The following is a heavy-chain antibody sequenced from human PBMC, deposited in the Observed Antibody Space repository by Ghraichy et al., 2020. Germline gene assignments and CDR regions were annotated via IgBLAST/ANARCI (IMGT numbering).Heavy chain of an antibody. Sequence: GGSLRLSCADSGFTFSNAWMNWVRQAPGKGLEWVGRIKSKTDGGTTDYAAPVKGRFTISRDDSKHTLYLQMNSLKTEDTAVYYCTTGLGSGSRAYYGMDVWGQGTTVTISS. CDR3: TTGLGSGSRAYYGMDV. V-gene: IGHV3-15*07. CDR2: IKSKTDGGTT. D-gene: IGHD3-10*01. CDR1: GFTFSNAW. J-gene: IGHJ6*02.